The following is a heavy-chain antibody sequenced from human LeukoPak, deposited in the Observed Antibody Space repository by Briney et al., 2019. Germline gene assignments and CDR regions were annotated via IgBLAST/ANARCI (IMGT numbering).Heavy chain of an antibody. D-gene: IGHD2-15*01. CDR1: GFSFSCYG. CDR3: AKDSSGGSHDI. Sequence: GGLGLSFAEAGFSFSCYGMDGGRPAPGKGGGWVAVIWYDGSNKYYADSVKGRFTISRDNSKNTLYLQMNSLRAEDTAVYYCAKDSSGGSHDIWGQGTMVTVSS. CDR2: IWYDGSNK. J-gene: IGHJ3*02. V-gene: IGHV3-33*06.